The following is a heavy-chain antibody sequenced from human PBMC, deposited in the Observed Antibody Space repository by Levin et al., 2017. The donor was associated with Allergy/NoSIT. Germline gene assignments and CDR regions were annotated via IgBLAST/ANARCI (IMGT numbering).Heavy chain of an antibody. D-gene: IGHD3-10*01. CDR3: ARAGWFRELTLNYYYYYMDV. CDR1: GFTFSSYA. Sequence: GGSLRLSCAASGFTFSSYAMHWVRQAPGKGLEWVAVISYDGSNKYYADSVKGRFTISRDNSKNTLYLQMNSLRAEDTAVYYCARAGWFRELTLNYYYYYMDVWGKGTTVTVSS. CDR2: ISYDGSNK. J-gene: IGHJ6*03. V-gene: IGHV3-30-3*01.